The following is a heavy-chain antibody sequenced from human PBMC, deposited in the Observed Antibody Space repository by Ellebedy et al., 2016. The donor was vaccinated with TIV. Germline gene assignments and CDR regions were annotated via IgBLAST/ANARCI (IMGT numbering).Heavy chain of an antibody. V-gene: IGHV3-7*01. CDR2: VKQDGSQK. D-gene: IGHD3-22*01. CDR1: GFTFSNYW. Sequence: GESLKISCAASGFTFSNYWMTWVRQAPGKGLQWVADVKQDGSQKHYVDSVKGRFTISRDNAKNSLYLQMNSLTAEETAGYYCEQGGSMIVGPTPPYWGQGTLVTVSS. J-gene: IGHJ4*02. CDR3: EQGGSMIVGPTPPY.